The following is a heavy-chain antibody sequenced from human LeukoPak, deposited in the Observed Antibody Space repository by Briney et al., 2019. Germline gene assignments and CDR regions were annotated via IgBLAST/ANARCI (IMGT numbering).Heavy chain of an antibody. V-gene: IGHV3-11*03. Sequence: GGSLRLSCGASGFIFSDHYMNWVRQAPGKGLEWVSYISDIGSKTNYAESVKGRFTISRDNAKNSLSLHMNSLRAEDTAVYYCAAAAGYRFDIRGQGTMVTVSS. CDR1: GFIFSDHY. CDR3: AAAAGYRFDI. CDR2: ISDIGSKT. J-gene: IGHJ3*02. D-gene: IGHD6-13*01.